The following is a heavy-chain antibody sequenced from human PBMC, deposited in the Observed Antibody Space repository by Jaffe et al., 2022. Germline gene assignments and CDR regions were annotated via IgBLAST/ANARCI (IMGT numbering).Heavy chain of an antibody. Sequence: QVQLQQWGAGLLKPSETLSLTCAVYGGSFSGYYWSWIRQPPGKGLEWIGEINHSGSTNYNPSLKSRVTISVDTSKNQFSLKLSSVTAADTAVYYCARGALRYFDWSGARSSRSWFDPWGQGTLVTVSS. CDR2: INHSGST. CDR1: GGSFSGYY. CDR3: ARGALRYFDWSGARSSRSWFDP. J-gene: IGHJ5*02. V-gene: IGHV4-34*01. D-gene: IGHD3-9*01.